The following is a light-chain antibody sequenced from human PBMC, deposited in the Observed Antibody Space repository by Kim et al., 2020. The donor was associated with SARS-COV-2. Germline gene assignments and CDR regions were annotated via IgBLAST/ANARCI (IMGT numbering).Light chain of an antibody. CDR1: SRHYNYA. CDR2: LNSDGSH. CDR3: QTWDTGIRV. Sequence: ASVKLTCTLSSRHYNYASAWHQQQATKGPRYLMKLNSDGSHSKGDGIPDRFSGSSSGAERYLTISSLQSEDEADYYCQTWDTGIRVFGGGTKVTVL. V-gene: IGLV4-69*01. J-gene: IGLJ2*01.